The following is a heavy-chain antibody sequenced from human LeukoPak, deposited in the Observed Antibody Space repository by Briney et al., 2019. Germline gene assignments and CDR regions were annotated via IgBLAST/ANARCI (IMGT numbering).Heavy chain of an antibody. Sequence: VASVKVSCKASGYTFITYAMHWVRQAPGQRLEWMGWINVGNGYTKYSQKLQGRVTMTTDTSTSTAYMELRSLRSDDTAVYYCARGALCSSTSCYGDFDYWGQGTLVTVSS. CDR2: INVGNGYT. V-gene: IGHV1-3*01. CDR1: GYTFITYA. J-gene: IGHJ4*02. D-gene: IGHD2-2*01. CDR3: ARGALCSSTSCYGDFDY.